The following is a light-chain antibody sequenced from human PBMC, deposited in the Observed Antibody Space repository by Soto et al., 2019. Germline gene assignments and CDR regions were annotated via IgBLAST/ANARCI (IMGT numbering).Light chain of an antibody. Sequence: DIVMTQSPESLAVSLGERATINCKSSQSVLYSSNKKNYLAWYQQKPGQPPTLLFYWASTRQSGVPDRFSGSGSQTDFTLTITNLQAEDVAIYYCRQYYTSPYACGQATRLEI. CDR3: RQYYTSPYA. CDR1: QSVLYSSNKKNY. V-gene: IGKV4-1*01. CDR2: WAS. J-gene: IGKJ2*01.